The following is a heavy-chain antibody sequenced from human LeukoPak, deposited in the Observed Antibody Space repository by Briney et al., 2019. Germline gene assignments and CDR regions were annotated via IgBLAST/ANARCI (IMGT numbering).Heavy chain of an antibody. CDR2: ISGSGGST. V-gene: IGHV3-23*01. CDR3: ARDPGEQDFDY. D-gene: IGHD1-14*01. J-gene: IGHJ4*02. CDR1: GFTFSSYA. Sequence: GGSLRLSCAASGFTFSSYAMSWVRQAPGKGREWVSAISGSGGSTYYADSVKGRFTISRDNSKNTLYLQMNSLRAEDTAVYYCARDPGEQDFDYWGQGTLVTVSS.